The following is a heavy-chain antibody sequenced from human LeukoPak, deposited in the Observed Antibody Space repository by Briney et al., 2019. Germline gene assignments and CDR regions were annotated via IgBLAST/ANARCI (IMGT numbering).Heavy chain of an antibody. CDR3: AREGLGMAAAV. J-gene: IGHJ4*02. V-gene: IGHV3-74*01. CDR1: GFTFSNYW. D-gene: IGHD6-13*01. Sequence: GGSLRLSCAASGFTFSNYWMHWVRQAPGKGLVWVSCIDYDGRSTTYADYVKGRFSISRDNAKNTVYLQMNTLRAEDTAIYYCAREGLGMAAAVWGQGTLVSVSS. CDR2: IDYDGRST.